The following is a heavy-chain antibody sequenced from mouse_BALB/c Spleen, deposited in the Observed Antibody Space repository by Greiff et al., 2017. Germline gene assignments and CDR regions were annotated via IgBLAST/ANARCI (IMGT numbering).Heavy chain of an antibody. Sequence: EVMLVESGGGLVKPGGSLKLSCAASGFAFSSYDMSWVRQTPEKRLEWVAYISSGGGSTYYPDTVKGRFTISRDNAKNTLYLQMSSLKSEDTAMYYCARHGNFPWFAYWGQGTLVTVSA. CDR2: ISSGGGST. CDR3: ARHGNFPWFAY. J-gene: IGHJ3*01. V-gene: IGHV5-12-1*01. CDR1: GFAFSSYD. D-gene: IGHD2-1*01.